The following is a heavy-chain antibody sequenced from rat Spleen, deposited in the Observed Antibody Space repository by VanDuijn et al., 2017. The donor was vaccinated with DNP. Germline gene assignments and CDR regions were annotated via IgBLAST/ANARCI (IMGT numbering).Heavy chain of an antibody. Sequence: EVQLVESGGGLVQPGRSLKLSCAASGFTFSDYYMAWVRQAPTKGLEWVAYISYDGGSTYYGDSVKGRFTISRDNAKSTLYLQMNSLRSEDMATYYCARHRSLGYWYFDFWGPGTMVTVSS. CDR3: ARHRSLGYWYFDF. V-gene: IGHV5-22*01. CDR1: GFTFSDYY. CDR2: ISYDGGST. D-gene: IGHD4-6*01. J-gene: IGHJ1*01.